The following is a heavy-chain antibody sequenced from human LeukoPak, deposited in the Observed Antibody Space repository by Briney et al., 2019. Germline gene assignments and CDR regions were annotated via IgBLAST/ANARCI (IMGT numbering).Heavy chain of an antibody. V-gene: IGHV3-30*18. D-gene: IGHD3-10*02. CDR2: ISYDGSNK. CDR3: AKDRVSMYYFDY. Sequence: PGRSLRLSCAASGSTFSSYGMHWVRQAPGKGLEWVAVISYDGSNKYYADSVKGRFTISRDNSKNTLYLQMNSLRAEDTAVYYCAKDRVSMYYFDYWGQGTLVTVSS. J-gene: IGHJ4*02. CDR1: GSTFSSYG.